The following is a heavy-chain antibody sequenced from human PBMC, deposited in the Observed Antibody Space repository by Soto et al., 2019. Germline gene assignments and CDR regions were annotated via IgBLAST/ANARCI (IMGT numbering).Heavy chain of an antibody. Sequence: GGSLRLSCAASGLTFSDYYMDWVRQVPGKGLEWVGRTRNKAYSYTTEYAASVKGRFSISRDDSKDSMYLQMNSLKTEDTAVYYCARDTGGSYDYWGHGVLVTVSS. CDR3: ARDTGGSYDY. D-gene: IGHD1-26*01. CDR1: GLTFSDYY. J-gene: IGHJ4*01. V-gene: IGHV3-72*01. CDR2: TRNKAYSYTT.